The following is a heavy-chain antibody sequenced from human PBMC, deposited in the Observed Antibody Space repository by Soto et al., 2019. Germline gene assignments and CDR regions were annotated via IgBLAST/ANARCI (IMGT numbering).Heavy chain of an antibody. Sequence: EVQLLESGGGSVQPGGSLRLSCAASGFTFSNYAMTWVRQAPGKGLEWVSTMSGTAGNTYYADSVKGRFTISRDNSKNTLYRQMNGLRAEDTAVYYCAKKYYFGSGSYVFYFDYWGQGTLVTVSS. CDR3: AKKYYFGSGSYVFYFDY. V-gene: IGHV3-23*01. J-gene: IGHJ4*02. CDR2: MSGTAGNT. CDR1: GFTFSNYA. D-gene: IGHD3-10*01.